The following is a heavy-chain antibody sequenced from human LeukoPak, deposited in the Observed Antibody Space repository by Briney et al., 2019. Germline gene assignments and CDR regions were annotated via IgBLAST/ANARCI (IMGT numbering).Heavy chain of an antibody. V-gene: IGHV6-1*01. D-gene: IGHD2-8*01. CDR1: GDSVSSNSAA. CDR3: ARVEGGEYCTNGVCYGGSFDY. Sequence: SQTLSLTCAISGDSVSSNSAAWNWIRQSPSRGLEWLGRTYYRSKWYNDYAVSVKSRITINPDTSKNQFSLQLNSVTPEDTAVYYCARVEGGEYCTNGVCYGGSFDYWGQGTLVTVSS. CDR2: TYYRSKWYN. J-gene: IGHJ4*02.